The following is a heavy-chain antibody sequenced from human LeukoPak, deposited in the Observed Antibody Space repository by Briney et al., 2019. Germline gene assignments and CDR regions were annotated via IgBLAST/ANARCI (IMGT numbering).Heavy chain of an antibody. CDR3: AKAGDWHAFDI. V-gene: IGHV3-53*01. D-gene: IGHD2-21*01. CDR2: IYSGGST. CDR1: GMTVSSNY. Sequence: GGSLRLSCAASGMTVSSNYMSWVRQAPGKGLEWVSVIYSGGSTYYADSVKGRFTISRDNSKNTLYLQMNSLRAEDTAVYYCAKAGDWHAFDIWGQGTMVTVSS. J-gene: IGHJ3*02.